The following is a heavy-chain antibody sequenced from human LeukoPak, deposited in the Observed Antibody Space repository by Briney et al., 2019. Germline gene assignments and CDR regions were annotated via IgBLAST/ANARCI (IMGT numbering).Heavy chain of an antibody. Sequence: GVSLRLSCAASGFTFSSYPMTWVRQAPGKGLEWVSTIGSSAGDTHYADSVKGRFTISRDNSKNSLYLQMNSLRAEDTAVYYCAKYYYTSGSSGGRFFDYWGQGTLVTVSS. CDR3: AKYYYTSGSSGGRFFDY. D-gene: IGHD3-10*01. J-gene: IGHJ4*02. CDR2: IGSSAGDT. V-gene: IGHV3-23*01. CDR1: GFTFSSYP.